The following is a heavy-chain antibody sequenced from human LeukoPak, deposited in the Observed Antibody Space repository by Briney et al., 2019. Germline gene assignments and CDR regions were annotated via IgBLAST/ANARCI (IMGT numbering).Heavy chain of an antibody. Sequence: SETLSLTCTVSGGSIRSGSYYWGWIRQPPGKGLEWIGSIYYSGISYYNPSLKSRVTISVDTSKNQFSLKLSSVTAADTAVYYCARVTGSYYFYYYLDVWGKGTTVTVSS. J-gene: IGHJ6*03. V-gene: IGHV4-39*07. CDR2: IYYSGIS. CDR3: ARVTGSYYFYYYLDV. CDR1: GGSIRSGSYY. D-gene: IGHD3-10*01.